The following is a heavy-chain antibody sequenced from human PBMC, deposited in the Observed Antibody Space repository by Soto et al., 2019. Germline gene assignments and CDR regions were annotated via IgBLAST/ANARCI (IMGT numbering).Heavy chain of an antibody. Sequence: SETLSLTCAVSGGSISSSNWWSWVRQPPGKGLEWIGEIYHSGSTNYNPSLKSRVTISVDKSKNQFSLKLSSVTAADTAVYYCAETPRDCYNDDYWGEGTMFPVSS. D-gene: IGHD2-21*01. CDR1: GGSISSSNW. CDR2: IYHSGST. CDR3: AETPRDCYNDDY. V-gene: IGHV4-4*02. J-gene: IGHJ4*02.